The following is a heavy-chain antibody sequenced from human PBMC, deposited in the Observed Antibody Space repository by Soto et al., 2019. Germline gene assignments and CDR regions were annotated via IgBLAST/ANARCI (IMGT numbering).Heavy chain of an antibody. CDR3: ARRGSGSYYDY. Sequence: PGGFMRLSCGASGFTFSSYSTNWVSQAPGKGLEWVSYISSSSSTIYYADSVKGRFTISRDNSKNTLYLQMNSLRAEDTSVYYCARRGSGSYYDYWGQGTLVTVSS. J-gene: IGHJ4*02. D-gene: IGHD1-26*01. CDR2: ISSSSSTI. CDR1: GFTFSSYS. V-gene: IGHV3-48*01.